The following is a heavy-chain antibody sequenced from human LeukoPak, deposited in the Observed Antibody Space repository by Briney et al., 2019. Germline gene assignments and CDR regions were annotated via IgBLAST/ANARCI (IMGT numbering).Heavy chain of an antibody. J-gene: IGHJ4*02. V-gene: IGHV3-48*02. Sequence: QPGGSLRLSCAASGFTFSSYSMNWVRQPPGKGLEWVSYISSSSTTIYYADSVKGRFTISRDNAKNSLYLQMNSLRDEDTAVYYCARDDYGSGSSAPSFDYWGQGTLVTVSS. CDR1: GFTFSSYS. CDR3: ARDDYGSGSSAPSFDY. CDR2: ISSSSTTI. D-gene: IGHD3-10*01.